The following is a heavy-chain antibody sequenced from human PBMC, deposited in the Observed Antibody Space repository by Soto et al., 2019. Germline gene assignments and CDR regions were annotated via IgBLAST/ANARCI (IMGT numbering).Heavy chain of an antibody. CDR2: ISVYNGHT. Sequence: QFHLMQSGAEVKRPGSSVRVSCKASGYTFSSYGVSWVRQAPGQGLEFMGWISVYNGHTNYAQKFQGRVTMTPDTSTSTAYMEMMSLRSADTAVYFCARCDFCDYVPPLDHWGQGTLVTVSA. J-gene: IGHJ4*02. V-gene: IGHV1-18*01. CDR3: ARCDFCDYVPPLDH. D-gene: IGHD4-17*01. CDR1: GYTFSSYG.